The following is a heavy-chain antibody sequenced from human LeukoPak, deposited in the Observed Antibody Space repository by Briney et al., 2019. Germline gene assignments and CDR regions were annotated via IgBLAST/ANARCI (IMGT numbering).Heavy chain of an antibody. CDR3: AGVGSSQGYYYYYGMDV. V-gene: IGHV4-39*07. J-gene: IGHJ6*02. D-gene: IGHD1-26*01. CDR1: GGSIRNYNNY. CDR2: VYYTGST. Sequence: SEILSLTCIVSGGSIRNYNNYWGWIRQPPGKGLEWIGSVYYTGSTYYNPSLQSRITVSVATSKNQFSLKLSSVTAADTAVYYCAGVGSSQGYYYYYGMDVWGQGTTVTVFS.